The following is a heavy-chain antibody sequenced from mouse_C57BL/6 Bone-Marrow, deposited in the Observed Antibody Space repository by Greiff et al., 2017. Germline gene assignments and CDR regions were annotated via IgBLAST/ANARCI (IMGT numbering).Heavy chain of an antibody. CDR1: GYAFSSSW. CDR3: ACYYDYDTWYFDV. D-gene: IGHD2-4*01. V-gene: IGHV1-82*01. J-gene: IGHJ1*03. CDR2: IYPGDGDT. Sequence: QVQLKESGPELVKPGASVKISCKASGYAFSSSWMNWVKQRPGKGLEWIGRIYPGDGDTNYNGKFKGKATLTADKSSSTAYMQRSSLTSEDSAVYFCACYYDYDTWYFDVWGTGTTVTVSS.